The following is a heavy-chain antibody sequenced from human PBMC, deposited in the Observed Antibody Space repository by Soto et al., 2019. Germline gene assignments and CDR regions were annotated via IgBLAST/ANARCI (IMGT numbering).Heavy chain of an antibody. CDR2: IIPIFGTA. CDR1: GGTFSSYA. CDR3: ARGIVVPAAIDYYYYCGMDV. D-gene: IGHD2-2*01. Sequence: SVKVSCKASGGTFSSYAISWVRQAPGQGLEWMGGIIPIFGTANYAQKFQGRVTITADESTSTAYMELSSLRSEDTAVYYCARGIVVPAAIDYYYYCGMDVWGTGTTGTVYS. V-gene: IGHV1-69*13. J-gene: IGHJ6*04.